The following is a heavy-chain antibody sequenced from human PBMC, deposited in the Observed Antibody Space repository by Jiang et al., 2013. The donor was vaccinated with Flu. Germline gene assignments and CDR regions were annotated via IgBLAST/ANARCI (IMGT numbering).Heavy chain of an antibody. D-gene: IGHD6-19*01. CDR2: IYPGDSDT. CDR3: ARVFSSGWYKGHFDY. J-gene: IGHJ4*02. V-gene: IGHV5-51*01. Sequence: PGKGLEWMGIIYPGDSDTRYSPSFQGQVTISADKSISTAYLQWSSLKASDTAMYYCARVFSSGWYKGHFDYWGQGTLVTVSS.